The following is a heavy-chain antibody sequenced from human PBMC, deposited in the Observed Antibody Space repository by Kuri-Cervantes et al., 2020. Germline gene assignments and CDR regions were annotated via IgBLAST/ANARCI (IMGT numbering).Heavy chain of an antibody. CDR3: ARDLSCSGGSCYSGTLRRSADWFDP. J-gene: IGHJ5*02. CDR1: GYTFASFG. D-gene: IGHD2-15*01. CDR2: VSAYNGDT. Sequence: ASVKVSCKASGYTFASFGISWVRQAPGQGLEWMGWVSAYNGDTKYAPKLQGRVTMTTDTSTSTAYMELRSLTSDDTAVYYCARDLSCSGGSCYSGTLRRSADWFDPWGQGTLVTVSS. V-gene: IGHV1-18*01.